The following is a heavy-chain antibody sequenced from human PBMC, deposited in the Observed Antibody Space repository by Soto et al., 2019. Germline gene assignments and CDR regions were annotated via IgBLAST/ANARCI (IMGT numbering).Heavy chain of an antibody. CDR2: IYYCGST. Sequence: QVQLQESGPGLVKPSETLSLTCTVSGCSTCSYYLSWVRQPPGKGLEWIGYIYYCGSTNYNPSLKSRLTISVDTSKTQFSLKLSSVTAADTAVYYCARRWGRTFDYWGQGTLVTVSS. V-gene: IGHV4-59*08. J-gene: IGHJ4*02. D-gene: IGHD7-27*01. CDR1: GCSTCSYY. CDR3: ARRWGRTFDY.